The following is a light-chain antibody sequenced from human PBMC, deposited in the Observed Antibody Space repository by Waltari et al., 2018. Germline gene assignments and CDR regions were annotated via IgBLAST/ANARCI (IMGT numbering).Light chain of an antibody. CDR3: QQYASLPGT. Sequence: EIVLTQSPGTLSVSPGERATLSCRASEMIVSNYLALYQQTPGQAPSLLIYRASSRATGIPDRFSGSGSGTDFTLTIDRVEPEDFAVYHCQQYASLPGTFGPGTKVDFK. CDR1: EMIVSNY. CDR2: RAS. V-gene: IGKV3-20*01. J-gene: IGKJ3*01.